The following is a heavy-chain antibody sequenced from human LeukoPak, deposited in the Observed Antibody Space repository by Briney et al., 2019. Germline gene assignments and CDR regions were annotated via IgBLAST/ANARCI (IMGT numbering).Heavy chain of an antibody. J-gene: IGHJ6*02. D-gene: IGHD1-26*01. CDR1: GFTFDDYA. CDR3: AKDHSGSYPLYGMDV. V-gene: IGHV3-9*01. CDR2: ISWNSGSI. Sequence: PGGSLRLSCAASGFTFDDYAMHWVRQAPGKGLEWVSGISWNSGSIGYADSVKGRFTISRDNAKNSLYLQMNSLRAEDTALYYCAKDHSGSYPLYGMDVWGQGTTVTVSS.